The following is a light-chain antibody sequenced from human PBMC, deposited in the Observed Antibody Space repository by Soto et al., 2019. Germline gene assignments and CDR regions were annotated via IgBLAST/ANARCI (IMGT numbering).Light chain of an antibody. CDR1: QSVSSY. CDR3: QQRSNWSIT. V-gene: IGKV3-11*01. J-gene: IGKJ5*01. CDR2: DAS. Sequence: EIVLTQSPATLSLSPGERATLSCRASQSVSSYLAWYQQKPCQAPRLLIYDASNRATGIPARFSGSGSGTDFTLTISSLEPEDFAVYDCQQRSNWSITFGQGTRLEI.